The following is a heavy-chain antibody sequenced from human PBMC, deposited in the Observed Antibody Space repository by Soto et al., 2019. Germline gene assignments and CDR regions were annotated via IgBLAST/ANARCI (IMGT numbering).Heavy chain of an antibody. J-gene: IGHJ6*02. V-gene: IGHV4-39*01. CDR3: ARSDRGMDV. CDR1: GGSISSSSYY. CDR2: IYYSGST. Sequence: PSETLSLTCTVSGGSISSSSYYWGWIRQPPGKGLEWIGSIYYSGSTYYNPSLKSRVTISVDTSKNQFSLKLSSVTAADTAVYYCARSDRGMDVWGQGTTVTVSS.